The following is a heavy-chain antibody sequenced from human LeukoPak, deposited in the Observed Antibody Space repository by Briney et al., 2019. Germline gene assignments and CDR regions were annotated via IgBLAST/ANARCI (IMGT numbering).Heavy chain of an antibody. J-gene: IGHJ4*02. CDR2: INPNSGGT. D-gene: IGHD5-12*01. CDR1: GYTFTGYY. V-gene: IGHV1-2*02. Sequence: GASVKVSCKASGYTFTGYYMHWVRQAPGQGLEWMGWINPNSGGTNYAQKFQGRVTMTRDTSISTAYMELSRLRSDDTAVYYCARCDRYSGYDWVDYWGQGTLVTVSS. CDR3: ARCDRYSGYDWVDY.